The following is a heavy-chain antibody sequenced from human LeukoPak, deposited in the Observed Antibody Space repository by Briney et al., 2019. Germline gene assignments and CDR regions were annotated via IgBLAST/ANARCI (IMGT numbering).Heavy chain of an antibody. CDR3: WTVRAAARSNWYLDN. Sequence: GRSLRLSCAASGFSFRNYGMYWVRPAPGKGLEWVAVIYYDGSNKYYADSVKGRYTISRDNSKNTLYLQMNSLRVEDTAVYYWWTVRAAARSNWYLDNWGKGTLVT. V-gene: IGHV3-33*01. CDR2: IYYDGSNK. J-gene: IGHJ4*02. D-gene: IGHD2-2*01. CDR1: GFSFRNYG.